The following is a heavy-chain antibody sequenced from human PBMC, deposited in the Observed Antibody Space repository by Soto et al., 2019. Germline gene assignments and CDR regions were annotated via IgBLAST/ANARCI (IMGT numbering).Heavy chain of an antibody. D-gene: IGHD2-15*01. CDR1: GGSFSGYY. V-gene: IGHV4-34*01. Sequence: QVQLQQWGAGLLKPSETLSLTCAVYGGSFSGYYWSWIRQPPGKGLEWIGEINHSGSTNYNPSLKGRVTISVDTSKNQFSLKLSSVTAADTAVYYCARYRGVLGYCSGGSCYSFDYWGQGTLVTVSS. J-gene: IGHJ4*02. CDR3: ARYRGVLGYCSGGSCYSFDY. CDR2: INHSGST.